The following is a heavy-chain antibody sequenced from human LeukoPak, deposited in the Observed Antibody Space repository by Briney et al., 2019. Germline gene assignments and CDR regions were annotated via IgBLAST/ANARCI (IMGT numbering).Heavy chain of an antibody. V-gene: IGHV3-11*01. CDR1: GITSSDNF. CDR3: ARDWDSSSWTGYSSGWTVYYFDY. D-gene: IGHD6-19*01. Sequence: PGGSLRLSCAASGITSSDNFMSWIRQAPGKGLEWISYISKSDGTTYYADTVKGRSTISRDSAKKSVYLYMNSLRAEDTAVYYCARDWDSSSWTGYSSGWTVYYFDYWGQGTLVTVSS. CDR2: ISKSDGTT. J-gene: IGHJ4*02.